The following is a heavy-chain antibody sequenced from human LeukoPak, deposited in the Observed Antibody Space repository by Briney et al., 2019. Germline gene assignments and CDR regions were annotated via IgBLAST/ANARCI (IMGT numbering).Heavy chain of an antibody. V-gene: IGHV3-30-3*01. Sequence: GGSLRLSCAASGFTFSSYAMHWVRQAPGKGLEWVAVISYDGSNKYYADSVKGRFTISRDNSNNTLYLQMNSLRAEDTAVYYCARDSGYIVVVPAAGLPDYWGQGTLVTVSP. J-gene: IGHJ4*02. CDR3: ARDSGYIVVVPAAGLPDY. CDR1: GFTFSSYA. D-gene: IGHD2-2*01. CDR2: ISYDGSNK.